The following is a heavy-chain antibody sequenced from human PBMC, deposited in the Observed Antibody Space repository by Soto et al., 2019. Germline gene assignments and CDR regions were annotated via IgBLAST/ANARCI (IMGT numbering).Heavy chain of an antibody. Sequence: SETLSLTCAVYGGSFSGYYWSWIRQPPGKGLEWIGEINHSGSTNYNPSLKSRVTISVDTSKNQFSLKLSSVTAADTAVYYCARARSGGYDFRAARKYYMDVWGKGTTVTVSS. D-gene: IGHD5-12*01. CDR1: GGSFSGYY. J-gene: IGHJ6*03. CDR2: INHSGST. CDR3: ARARSGGYDFRAARKYYMDV. V-gene: IGHV4-34*01.